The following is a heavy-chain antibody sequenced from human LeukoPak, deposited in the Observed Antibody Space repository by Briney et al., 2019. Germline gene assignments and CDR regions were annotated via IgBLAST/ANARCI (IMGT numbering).Heavy chain of an antibody. CDR3: ARHVSAYSSGLPYYMDV. D-gene: IGHD6-19*01. CDR2: IYHSGST. Sequence: SETLSLTCTVSGASISTYYWSWVRQPPGKGLEWIGEIYHSGSTNYNPSLKSRVTISVDKSKNQFSLKLSSVTAADTAVFYCARHVSAYSSGLPYYMDVWGKGTTVTVSS. V-gene: IGHV4-4*02. J-gene: IGHJ6*03. CDR1: GASISTYY.